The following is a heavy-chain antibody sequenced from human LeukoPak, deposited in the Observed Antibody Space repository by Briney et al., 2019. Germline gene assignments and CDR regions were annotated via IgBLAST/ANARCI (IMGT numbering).Heavy chain of an antibody. D-gene: IGHD3-22*01. V-gene: IGHV1-2*02. CDR2: INPNSGGT. Sequence: GASVKVSCKASGYTFTGYYMHWVRQAPGQGLEWMGWINPNSGGTNYAQKFQGRVTMTRDTSISTAYMELSRLRSDDTAVYYCAGVDPVIVTYYFDYWGQGTLVTVSS. CDR1: GYTFTGYY. CDR3: AGVDPVIVTYYFDY. J-gene: IGHJ4*02.